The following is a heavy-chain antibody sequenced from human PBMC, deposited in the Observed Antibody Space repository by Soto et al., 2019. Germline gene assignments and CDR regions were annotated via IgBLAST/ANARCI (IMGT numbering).Heavy chain of an antibody. Sequence: LSLTFTVSGXSISSYYWSWIRQPAGKGLEWIGRIYTSGSTNYNPSLKSRVTMSVDTSKNQFSLKLSSVTAADTAVYYCARDHKWGYSYGHDYWGQGTLGTVS. D-gene: IGHD5-18*01. CDR1: GXSISSYY. CDR2: IYTSGST. CDR3: ARDHKWGYSYGHDY. J-gene: IGHJ4*02. V-gene: IGHV4-4*07.